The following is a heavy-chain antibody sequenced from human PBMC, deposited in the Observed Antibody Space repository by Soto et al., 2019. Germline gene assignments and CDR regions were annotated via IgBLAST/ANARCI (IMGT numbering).Heavy chain of an antibody. CDR1: GFTFSDYY. J-gene: IGHJ6*02. CDR2: ISSSSSYT. CDR3: ARDGVVGATDYGMDV. V-gene: IGHV3-11*05. Sequence: GGSLRLSCAASGFTFSDYYMSWIRQAPGKGLEWVSYISSSSSYTNYADSVKGRFTISRDNAKTSLDLRMNSLRAEDTAVYYCARDGVVGATDYGMDVWGQGTTVDVPS. D-gene: IGHD1-26*01.